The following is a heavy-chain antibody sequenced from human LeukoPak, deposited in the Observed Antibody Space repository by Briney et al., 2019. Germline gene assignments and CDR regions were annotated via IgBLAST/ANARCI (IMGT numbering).Heavy chain of an antibody. Sequence: GSLRLSCAASGFTFSSHWMSWVRQAPGKGLEWVSGINWNGGSTGYADSVKGRFTISRDNAKNSLYLQMNSLRAEDTALYHCARGRGGPGIAFGDYFDYWGQGTLVTVSS. CDR3: ARGRGGPGIAFGDYFDY. J-gene: IGHJ4*02. D-gene: IGHD6-13*01. CDR1: GFTFSSHW. V-gene: IGHV3-20*01. CDR2: INWNGGST.